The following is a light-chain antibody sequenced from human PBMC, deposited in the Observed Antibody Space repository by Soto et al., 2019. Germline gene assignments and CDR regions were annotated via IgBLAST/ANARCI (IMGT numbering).Light chain of an antibody. CDR1: QSVSSK. CDR2: GAS. Sequence: EIVMTQSPVTLSVSPGERATLSCRASQSVSSKLAWYQQKPGQAPRLLINGASTRATGIPTRFSGSGSGTEFTLTVGSLHSEDIAVYYGQQYNNCPPTFGQGTKVDIK. CDR3: QQYNNCPPT. V-gene: IGKV3-15*01. J-gene: IGKJ1*01.